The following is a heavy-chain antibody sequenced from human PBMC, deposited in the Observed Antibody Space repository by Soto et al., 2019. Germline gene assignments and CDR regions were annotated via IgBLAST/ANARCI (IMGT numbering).Heavy chain of an antibody. CDR3: ARTPDSLYDSSGYYYPYYFDY. CDR2: IYTSGST. J-gene: IGHJ4*02. Sequence: SETLSLTCTVSGGSISSHYWSWIRQPAGKGLERIGRIYTSGSTNYNPSLKSRVTMSVDTSKNQFSLKLSSVTAADTAVYYCARTPDSLYDSSGYYYPYYFDYWGQGTLVTVSS. D-gene: IGHD3-22*01. CDR1: GGSISSHY. V-gene: IGHV4-4*07.